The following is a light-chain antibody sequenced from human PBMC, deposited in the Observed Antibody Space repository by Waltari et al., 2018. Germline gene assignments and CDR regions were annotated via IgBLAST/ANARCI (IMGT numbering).Light chain of an antibody. J-gene: IGKJ1*01. Sequence: VLTQSPGTLYLSPGESATLSSRASQSVSSSYLAWYQQNPGQAPRLLIYGASSRATGIPDRFSGSGSGTDFTLTISRLEPEDFAVYYCQQYGSSPQTFGQGTKVEIK. CDR2: GAS. CDR1: QSVSSSY. CDR3: QQYGSSPQT. V-gene: IGKV3-20*01.